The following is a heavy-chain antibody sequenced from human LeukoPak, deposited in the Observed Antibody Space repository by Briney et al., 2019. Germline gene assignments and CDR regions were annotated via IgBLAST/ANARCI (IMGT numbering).Heavy chain of an antibody. CDR1: GYTFTSYW. D-gene: IGHD2-15*01. J-gene: IGHJ4*02. V-gene: IGHV5-51*01. Sequence: GESLKISCKGSGYTFTSYWIGWVRLMPGKGLEWMGIIYPGDSDTRYSPSFQGQVTISADKSISTAYLQWSSLKASDTAMYYCARRYCSGGSCYSGFDYWGQGTLVTVSS. CDR3: ARRYCSGGSCYSGFDY. CDR2: IYPGDSDT.